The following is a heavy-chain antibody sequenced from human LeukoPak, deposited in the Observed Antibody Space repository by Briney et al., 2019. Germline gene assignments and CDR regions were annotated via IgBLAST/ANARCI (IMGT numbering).Heavy chain of an antibody. D-gene: IGHD5-18*01. V-gene: IGHV4-59*01. CDR2: IYYSGST. CDR1: GGSISSYY. CDR3: ARFAAMDNIFDY. Sequence: SETLSLTCTVSGGSISSYYWSWIRQPPGKGLEWIGYIYYSGSTNYNPSLESRVTISVDTSKNQFSLKLSSVTAADTAVYYCARFAAMDNIFDYWGQGTLVTVSS. J-gene: IGHJ4*02.